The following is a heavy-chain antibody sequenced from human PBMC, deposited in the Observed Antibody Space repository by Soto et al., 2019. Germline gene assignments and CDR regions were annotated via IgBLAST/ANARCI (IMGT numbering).Heavy chain of an antibody. CDR1: GFTFSSYS. Sequence: EVQLLESGGGLVNPGGSLRLSCATSGFTFSSYSMDWVRQAPGKGLEWVASINPTSRYVFYADSVRGRFTISRDYAENSLHLQMNGLRGEDTAVYYCARHETWLTGDGFYFWVRGTFVTVSS. D-gene: IGHD3-9*01. CDR3: ARHETWLTGDGFYF. CDR2: INPTSRYV. V-gene: IGHV3-21*01. J-gene: IGHJ3*01.